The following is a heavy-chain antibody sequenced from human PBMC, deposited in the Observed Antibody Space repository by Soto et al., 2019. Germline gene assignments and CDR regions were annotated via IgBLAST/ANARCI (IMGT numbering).Heavy chain of an antibody. Sequence: PVGSLRLSCAASGFTFSSYSMNWVRQAPGKGLEWVSSISSSSSYIYYADSVKGRFTISRDNAKNSLYLQMNSLRAEDTAVYYCSKGVPTNWFDPWGQGTLVTVSS. CDR1: GFTFSSYS. V-gene: IGHV3-21*04. CDR2: ISSSSSYI. CDR3: SKGVPTNWFDP. J-gene: IGHJ5*02.